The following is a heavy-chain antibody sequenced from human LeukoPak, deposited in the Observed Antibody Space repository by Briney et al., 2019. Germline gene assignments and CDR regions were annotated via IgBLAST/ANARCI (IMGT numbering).Heavy chain of an antibody. CDR1: GGSISSYY. D-gene: IGHD6-6*01. CDR3: ARGLSNYYYYAMDV. J-gene: IGHJ6*02. CDR2: VSYSGST. V-gene: IGHV4-59*01. Sequence: SETLSLTCTVSGGSISSYYWSWIRQPPGKGLEWIGYVSYSGSTNYNPSLKSRVTISVDTSKNQVSLKLNSVTAADTAVYYCARGLSNYYYYAMDVWGQGTTVTVSS.